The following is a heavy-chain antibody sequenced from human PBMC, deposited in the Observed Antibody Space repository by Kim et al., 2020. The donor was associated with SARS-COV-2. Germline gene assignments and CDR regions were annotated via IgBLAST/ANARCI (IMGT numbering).Heavy chain of an antibody. CDR1: GCSLSRCVYY. D-gene: IGHD3-3*01. V-gene: IGHV4-31*03. CDR2: IYYSGST. J-gene: IGHJ4*02. CDR3: ARGRTTIFGVVIAPVDY. Sequence: SETLSLTCTVSGCSLSRCVYYWILIRQHPGKGLEWIGYIYYSGSTYYNPSLKSRVTISVDTSKNQFSLKLSSVTAADTAVYYCARGRTTIFGVVIAPVDYWGQGTLVTVSS.